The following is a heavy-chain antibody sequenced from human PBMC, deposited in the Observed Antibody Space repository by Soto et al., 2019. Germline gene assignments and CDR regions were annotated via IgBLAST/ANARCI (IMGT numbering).Heavy chain of an antibody. Sequence: QVQLVESGGGMVQPGRSLRLSCAASKFTFSSYSMHWVRQAPGKGLEWVAVISYNGINKFYADSVKGRFTISRDNSKSILYLQMNSLSAEETAVYYCARTALRRPITASGDFDPWGQGTLVIVSS. V-gene: IGHV3-30-3*01. CDR3: ARTALRRPITASGDFDP. J-gene: IGHJ5*02. CDR1: KFTFSSYS. CDR2: ISYNGINK. D-gene: IGHD1-20*01.